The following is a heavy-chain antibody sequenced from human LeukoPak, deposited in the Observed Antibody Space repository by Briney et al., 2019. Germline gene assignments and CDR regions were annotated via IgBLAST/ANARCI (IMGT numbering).Heavy chain of an antibody. Sequence: PSETLSLTCAVYGGSFSGYYWSWIRQPPGKGLEWIGEINHSGSTNNNPSLKSRVTISVDTSKNQFSLKLSSVTAADTAVYYCARQLYYYDSSGYYWFDYWGQGTLVTVSS. CDR2: INHSGST. CDR1: GGSFSGYY. D-gene: IGHD3-22*01. CDR3: ARQLYYYDSSGYYWFDY. J-gene: IGHJ4*02. V-gene: IGHV4-34*01.